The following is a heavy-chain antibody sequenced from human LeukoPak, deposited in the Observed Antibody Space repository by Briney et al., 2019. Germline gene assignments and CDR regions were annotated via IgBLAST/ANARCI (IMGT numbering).Heavy chain of an antibody. CDR3: ARDSNYDF. D-gene: IGHD6-13*01. CDR1: GFTVSSTY. J-gene: IGHJ4*02. V-gene: IGHV3-66*02. CDR2: IYSGGST. Sequence: GGSLRLSCAASGFTVSSTYMSWVRQAPGKGLQWVPVIYSGGSTFYADSVKGRFTISRDNSKNTLSLQMNSLRAEDTAVYYCARDSNYDFWGQGTLVTVSS.